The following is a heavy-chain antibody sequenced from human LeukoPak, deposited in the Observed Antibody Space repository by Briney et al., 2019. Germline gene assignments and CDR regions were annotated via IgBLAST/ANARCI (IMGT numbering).Heavy chain of an antibody. D-gene: IGHD6-13*01. CDR2: ISGTGGSS. Sequence: PGGSLRLSCAASGFTFSNAWMSWVRQAPGKGLEWVSRISGTGGSSYYADSVRRRFTISRDIPKNTLYLQLNSLRAEDTAVYFCAKYSDSSSWYDSWGQGTLVTVSS. CDR3: AKYSDSSSWYDS. CDR1: GFTFSNAW. J-gene: IGHJ5*01. V-gene: IGHV3-23*01.